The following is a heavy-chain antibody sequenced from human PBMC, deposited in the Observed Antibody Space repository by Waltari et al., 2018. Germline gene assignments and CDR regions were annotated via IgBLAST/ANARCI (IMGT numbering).Heavy chain of an antibody. CDR2: IYYSGST. CDR1: GGSISSRSYY. D-gene: IGHD1-1*01. V-gene: IGHV4-39*01. Sequence: QLQLQESGPGLVKPSETLSLTCTVSGGSISSRSYYWGWIRQPPGKGLEWIGSIYYSGSTYYNPSLKSRVTISVDTSKNQFSLKLSSVTAADTAVYYCARDGRPYDAFDIWGQGTMVTVSS. J-gene: IGHJ3*02. CDR3: ARDGRPYDAFDI.